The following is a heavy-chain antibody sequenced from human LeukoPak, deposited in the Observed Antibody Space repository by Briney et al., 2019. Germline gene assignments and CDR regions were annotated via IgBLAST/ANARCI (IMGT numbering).Heavy chain of an antibody. V-gene: IGHV1-18*01. CDR1: GYTFTSYG. D-gene: IGHD3-22*01. J-gene: IGHJ5*02. CDR3: ARTPSYYYDSSGYYRNGFDP. Sequence: ASVKVSCKASGYTFTSYGISWVRQAPGQGLEWMGWISAYNGSTNYAQKLQGRVTMTTDTSTSTAYMELRSLRSDDTAVYYCARTPSYYYDSSGYYRNGFDPWGQGTLVTVSS. CDR2: ISAYNGST.